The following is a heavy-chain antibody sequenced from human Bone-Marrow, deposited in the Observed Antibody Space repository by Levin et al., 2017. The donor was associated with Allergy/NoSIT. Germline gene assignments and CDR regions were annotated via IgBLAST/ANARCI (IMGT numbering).Heavy chain of an antibody. V-gene: IGHV3-33*01. J-gene: IGHJ4*02. Sequence: GESLKISCAASGFKFSDRGMHWVRQAPGKGLEWVGIIWYDGTNKHYADSVRGRFTISRDNSKNTLYLQMNSLRAEDTAVYYRARDLDTSELFDSWGQGTLVTVAS. CDR2: IWYDGTNK. D-gene: IGHD1-1*01. CDR3: ARDLDTSELFDS. CDR1: GFKFSDRG.